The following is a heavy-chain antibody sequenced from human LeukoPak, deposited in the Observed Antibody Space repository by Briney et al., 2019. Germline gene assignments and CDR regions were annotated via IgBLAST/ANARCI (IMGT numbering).Heavy chain of an antibody. J-gene: IGHJ4*02. CDR3: AKVARFEIAVAGARVDY. CDR1: GGSISSYC. V-gene: IGHV4-4*07. CDR2: TSTSGST. Sequence: SETLSLTCTVSGGSISSYCWSWIRQPAGKGLEWIGRTSTSGSTYYNPSLKSRVTMSLDTSKNLFSLKLSSATAADTAVYYCAKVARFEIAVAGARVDYWGQGTLVTVSS. D-gene: IGHD6-19*01.